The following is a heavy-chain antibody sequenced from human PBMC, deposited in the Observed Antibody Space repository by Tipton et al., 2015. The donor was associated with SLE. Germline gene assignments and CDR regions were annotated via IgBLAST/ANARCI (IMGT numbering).Heavy chain of an antibody. CDR2: IYYSGST. J-gene: IGHJ1*01. CDR1: GGSISSGGYY. D-gene: IGHD2-21*02. Sequence: LRLSCTVSGGSISSGGYYWSWIRQHPGKGLEWIGYIYYSGSTYYNPSLKSRVTISVDTSKNQFSLKLSSVTAADTAVYYCARGRSDTRDFQHWGQGTLVTVSS. V-gene: IGHV4-31*03. CDR3: ARGRSDTRDFQH.